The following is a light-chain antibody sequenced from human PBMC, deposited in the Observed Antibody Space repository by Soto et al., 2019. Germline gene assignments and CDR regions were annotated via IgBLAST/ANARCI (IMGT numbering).Light chain of an antibody. CDR1: QSVSSY. CDR3: QRYDSLRT. J-gene: IGKJ1*01. V-gene: IGKV3-11*01. Sequence: EIVLTQSPGTLSLSPGERATLSCRASQSVSSYLAWYQQKPGQAPRLLIYDASNRATGIPARFSGSGSGTDFTLTITRLEPEDFAMYYCQRYDSLRTFGQGTKVDIK. CDR2: DAS.